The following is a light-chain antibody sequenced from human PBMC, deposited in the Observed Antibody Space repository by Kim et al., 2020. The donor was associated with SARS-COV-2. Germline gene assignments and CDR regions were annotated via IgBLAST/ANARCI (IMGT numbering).Light chain of an antibody. J-gene: IGLJ1*01. Sequence: SAPPGQTASSTCSGDKLGDKYACWYQQKPGQSPVLVIYQDSKRPSGIPDRFSGSNSGNTATLTISGTQAMDEADYYCQAWDSSYVFGTGTKVTVL. CDR2: QDS. V-gene: IGLV3-1*01. CDR1: KLGDKY. CDR3: QAWDSSYV.